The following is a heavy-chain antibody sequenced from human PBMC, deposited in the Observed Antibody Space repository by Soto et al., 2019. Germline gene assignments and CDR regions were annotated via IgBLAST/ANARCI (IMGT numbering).Heavy chain of an antibody. J-gene: IGHJ5*02. CDR3: ARNVDYFDP. Sequence: QVQLVQSGPEVTKPGASVKVSCKASGYTFTRYAMHRDRQAPGQGPDRMEWINTGDGNSQYSQKFQRRVTFSRDTTATAAYMEPTGLRPEDTAIYFCARNVDYFDPWGQGTLVTVSS. V-gene: IGHV1-3*04. D-gene: IGHD4-17*01. CDR2: INTGDGNS. CDR1: GYTFTRYA.